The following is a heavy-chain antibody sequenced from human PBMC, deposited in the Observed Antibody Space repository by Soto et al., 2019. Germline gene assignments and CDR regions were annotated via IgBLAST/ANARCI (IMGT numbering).Heavy chain of an antibody. J-gene: IGHJ6*02. CDR2: IMPVFHTT. Sequence: QVQLVQSGAEVKKPGSSVKVSCQASGGTFNNFAFTWVRQAPGQGREWLGGIMPVFHTTNIAQTFQDRITVTADDFTTTVYMEMTSLRYDDTAVYYCATATISPVSATLYYYGMDVWGQGTTVTVSS. CDR3: ATATISPVSATLYYYGMDV. D-gene: IGHD6-25*01. V-gene: IGHV1-69*01. CDR1: GGTFNNFA.